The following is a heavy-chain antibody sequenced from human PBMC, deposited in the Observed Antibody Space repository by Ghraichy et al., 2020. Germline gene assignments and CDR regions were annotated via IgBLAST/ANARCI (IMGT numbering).Heavy chain of an antibody. CDR3: SREYYYDSSSYYRSEAFDI. D-gene: IGHD3-22*01. V-gene: IGHV3-49*03. Sequence: GGSLRLSCTGSGFTFGDYAVSWFRQAPGKGLEWVGFIRSKTYGGTTDYAASVKGRFTISRDDSKSIAYLQMNSLKTEDTAVYHCSREYYYDSSSYYRSEAFDIWGQGTMVTVSS. CDR1: GFTFGDYA. CDR2: IRSKTYGGTT. J-gene: IGHJ3*02.